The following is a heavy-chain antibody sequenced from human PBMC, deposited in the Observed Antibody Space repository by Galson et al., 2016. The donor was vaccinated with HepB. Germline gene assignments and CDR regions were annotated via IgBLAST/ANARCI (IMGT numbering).Heavy chain of an antibody. CDR1: GFTFSRFW. Sequence: SLRLSCAASGFTFSRFWMSWVRQAPGKGLEWVANINQDGSQTYYADSVKGRFTISRDNAKNSLYLQINSLGVEDTAVYYCARAPAERDFVIVPSVLSLYFDHWGQGTLVTVSS. CDR3: ARAPAERDFVIVPSVLSLYFDH. D-gene: IGHD2/OR15-2a*01. CDR2: INQDGSQT. V-gene: IGHV3-7*03. J-gene: IGHJ4*02.